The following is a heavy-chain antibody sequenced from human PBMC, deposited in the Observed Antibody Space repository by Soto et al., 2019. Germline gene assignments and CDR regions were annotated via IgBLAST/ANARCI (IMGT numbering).Heavy chain of an antibody. V-gene: IGHV4-59*01. J-gene: IGHJ4*02. D-gene: IGHD6-19*01. Sequence: QVQLQESGPGLVKPSGPLSLTCTVSGGPIRGSYGTGIRQPPGRDLDWIGYIYYSGSTNYNPSPKSRVTISVDTSKNQFSLKLSSVTAADTAVYYCTKSAQINSSGWYRDWGQGTRVTVSS. CDR2: IYYSGST. CDR3: TKSAQINSSGWYRD. CDR1: GGPIRGSY.